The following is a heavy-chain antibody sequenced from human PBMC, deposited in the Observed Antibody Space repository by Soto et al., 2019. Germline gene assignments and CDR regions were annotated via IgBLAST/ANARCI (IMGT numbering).Heavy chain of an antibody. V-gene: IGHV3-43*01. J-gene: IGHJ4*01. Sequence: EGSLRLSCAASGFIFDDFTMHWVRLVPGKGLQWVSYINWDGRIAMYADSVKGRFTISRDNTNNHLYLQMNSLRSDDTALYYCAKDEGAAVESPGDWGHGTLVTVSS. CDR2: INWDGRIA. CDR1: GFIFDDFT. CDR3: AKDEGAAVESPGD. D-gene: IGHD6-13*01.